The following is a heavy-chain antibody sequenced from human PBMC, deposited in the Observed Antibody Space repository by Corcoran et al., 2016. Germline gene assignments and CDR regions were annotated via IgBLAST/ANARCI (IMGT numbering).Heavy chain of an antibody. CDR3: TTDARPTVSDAFDI. V-gene: IGHV3-15*07. CDR1: GFTFSNAW. D-gene: IGHD4-17*01. J-gene: IGHJ3*02. CDR2: IKSKTDGGTT. Sequence: EVQLVESVGGLIKPGASLRLSCSASGFTFSNAWMNWVRQAPEKGLEWVGRIKSKTDGGTTDYDAPVKGRCTISSDDSKNTLYLQMNSLKPEDTAVYYCTTDARPTVSDAFDIWGQGTMVTVSS.